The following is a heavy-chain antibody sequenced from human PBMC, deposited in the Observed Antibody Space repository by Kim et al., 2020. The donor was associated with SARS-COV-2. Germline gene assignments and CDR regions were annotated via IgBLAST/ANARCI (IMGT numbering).Heavy chain of an antibody. CDR1: GFTFSNYW. J-gene: IGHJ4*02. CDR3: VRNRIDY. Sequence: GGSLRLSCAASGFTFSNYWMTWVRQAPGKGLEWVATIKGDGSEKYSANSLEGRFTISRDNPRTSLFLHLKSLRAEDTAVYYCVRNRIDYWGQGTLVTASS. CDR2: IKGDGSEK. V-gene: IGHV3-7*01.